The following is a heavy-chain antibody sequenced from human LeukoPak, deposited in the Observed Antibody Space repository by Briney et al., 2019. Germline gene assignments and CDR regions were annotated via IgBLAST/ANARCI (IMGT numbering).Heavy chain of an antibody. CDR2: IKQDGSEK. Sequence: PGGSLRLSCAASGFTFSSYWMSWVRQAPGKGLEWVANIKQDGSEKYYVDSVKGRFTISRDNAKNSLYLQMNSLRAEDTAVYYCATRLGSSGWYSSSHFDYWGQGTLVTVSS. D-gene: IGHD6-19*01. CDR1: GFTFSSYW. V-gene: IGHV3-7*01. J-gene: IGHJ4*02. CDR3: ATRLGSSGWYSSSHFDY.